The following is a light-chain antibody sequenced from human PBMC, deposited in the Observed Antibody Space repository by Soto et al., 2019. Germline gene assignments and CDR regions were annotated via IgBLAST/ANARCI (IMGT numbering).Light chain of an antibody. CDR2: AAS. CDR3: HHANIFPLT. V-gene: IGKV1D-12*01. CDR1: QGVSSW. Sequence: DIQMTQSPSSVSASVVDKVTITCRASQGVSSWLAGSQQKPGKAPRRQIYAASSLQSGVPARFSGSGAGTDFTLAISSLQPEDFATYVCHHANIFPLTFGGGTKVEIK. J-gene: IGKJ4*01.